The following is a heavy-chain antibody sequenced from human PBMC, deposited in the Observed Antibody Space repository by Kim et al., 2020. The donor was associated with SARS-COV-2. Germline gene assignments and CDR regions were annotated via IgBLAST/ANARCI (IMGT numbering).Heavy chain of an antibody. Sequence: ASVKVSCKASGYTFTGYYMHWVRQAPGQGLEWMGRINPNSGGTNYAQKFQGRVTMTRDTSISKAYMELSRLRSDDTAVYYCAREEVFGVVIIYYYGMDVWGQGNTVTVSS. D-gene: IGHD3-3*01. CDR1: GYTFTGYY. CDR2: INPNSGGT. V-gene: IGHV1-2*06. CDR3: AREEVFGVVIIYYYGMDV. J-gene: IGHJ6*02.